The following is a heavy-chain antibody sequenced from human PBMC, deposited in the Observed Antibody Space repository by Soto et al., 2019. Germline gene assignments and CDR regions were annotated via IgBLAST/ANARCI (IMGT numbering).Heavy chain of an antibody. CDR2: IYYSGST. D-gene: IGHD3-10*02. CDR3: ARGDYMFSWFDP. J-gene: IGHJ5*02. CDR1: GGSISSYY. Sequence: SETLSLTCTVSGGSISSYYWSWIRQPPGKGLEWIGYIYYSGSTNYNPSLKSRVTISVDTSKNQFSLKPSSVTAADTAVYYCARGDYMFSWFDPWGQGTLVTVS. V-gene: IGHV4-59*01.